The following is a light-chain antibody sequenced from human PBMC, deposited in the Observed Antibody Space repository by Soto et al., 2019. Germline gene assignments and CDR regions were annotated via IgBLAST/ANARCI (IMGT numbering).Light chain of an antibody. CDR2: QSN. Sequence: QSVLTQPPSVSAAPGQTVTISCSGSTSNIGNNYVSWFQQLPGTAPKLIIYQSNRRPSGIPDRFSGSKSGTSATLGITGLQTGDEADYYCGSWDHSVSGFVFGTGTKLAVL. J-gene: IGLJ1*01. V-gene: IGLV1-51*02. CDR1: TSNIGNNY. CDR3: GSWDHSVSGFV.